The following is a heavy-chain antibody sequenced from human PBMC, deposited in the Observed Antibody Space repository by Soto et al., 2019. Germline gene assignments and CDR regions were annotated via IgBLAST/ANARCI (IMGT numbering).Heavy chain of an antibody. CDR3: ARGELLWFGELLR. D-gene: IGHD3-10*01. Sequence: QVQLVQSGAEVKKPGASVKVSCKASGYTFTSYEINWVRQATGQGLEWMGCMNPNRDDTGYAQKFQGRVTMTRNTSISTAYMELSSLRSEDTAVYYCARGELLWFGELLRWGQGTLVTVSS. V-gene: IGHV1-8*01. J-gene: IGHJ4*02. CDR2: MNPNRDDT. CDR1: GYTFTSYE.